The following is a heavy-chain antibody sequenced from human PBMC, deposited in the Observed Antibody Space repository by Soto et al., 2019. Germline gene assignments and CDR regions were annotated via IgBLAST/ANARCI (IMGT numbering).Heavy chain of an antibody. D-gene: IGHD2-15*01. CDR3: ESDCGRCYSGCDS. V-gene: IGHV3-11*01. J-gene: IGHJ4*02. CDR1: GFTFSDYF. CDR2: ISSSGTTI. Sequence: QVQLVESGGGLVKPGGSLRLSCAASGFTFSDYFMTWIRQAPGKGLEWVSYISSSGTTIFYADSVQGRFTISRDNAKKSLYLEINSLRAEDTAVYYCESDCGRCYSGCDSWGQGTLGTVSS.